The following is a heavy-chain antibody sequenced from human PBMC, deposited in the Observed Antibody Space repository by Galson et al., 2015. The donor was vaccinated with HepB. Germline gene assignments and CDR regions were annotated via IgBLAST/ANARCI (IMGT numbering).Heavy chain of an antibody. V-gene: IGHV1-46*01. CDR3: ARRGYSGAYYYYYYMDV. D-gene: IGHD1-26*01. Sequence: SVKVSCKASGYIFTSYYIRWVRQAPGQGLEWMGIINPNGGSTSYAQKFQGRVTMTRDTSTSTDYMELSSLRSEDTAVYYCARRGYSGAYYYYYYMDVWGKGTTVTVSS. J-gene: IGHJ6*03. CDR2: INPNGGST. CDR1: GYIFTSYY.